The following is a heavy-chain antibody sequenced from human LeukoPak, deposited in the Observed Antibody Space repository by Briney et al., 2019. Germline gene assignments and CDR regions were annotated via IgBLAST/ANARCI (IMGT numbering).Heavy chain of an antibody. Sequence: SETLSLTCTVSGGSISSYYWSWIRQPAGKGLEWIGRIYTSGSTNYNPSLKSRVTMSVDTSKNQFSLKLSSVTAADTAVYYCARVRRVLRFLEWATGGYYYYYMDVWGKGTTVTVSS. J-gene: IGHJ6*03. D-gene: IGHD3-3*01. CDR2: IYTSGST. V-gene: IGHV4-4*07. CDR3: ARVRRVLRFLEWATGGYYYYYMDV. CDR1: GGSISSYY.